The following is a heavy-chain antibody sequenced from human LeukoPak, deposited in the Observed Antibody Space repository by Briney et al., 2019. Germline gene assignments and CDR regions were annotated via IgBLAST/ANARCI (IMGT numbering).Heavy chain of an antibody. CDR1: GYRFANYW. D-gene: IGHD6-13*01. CDR2: IDPSDSYT. V-gene: IGHV5-10-1*01. CDR3: ATDSYSSIRSRDDY. J-gene: IGHJ4*02. Sequence: KVGESLRISCKGSGYRFANYWISWVRQMPGKGLEWMGRIDPSDSYTNYSPSFQGHVTISADKSTSTAYLQWGSLKASDTAMYYCATDSYSSIRSRDDYWGQGTLVTVSS.